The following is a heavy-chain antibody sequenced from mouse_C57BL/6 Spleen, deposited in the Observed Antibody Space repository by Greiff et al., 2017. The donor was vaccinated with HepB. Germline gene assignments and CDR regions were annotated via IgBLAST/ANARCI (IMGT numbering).Heavy chain of an antibody. Sequence: VMLVESEGGLVQPGSSMKLSCTASGFTFSDYYMAWVRQVPEKGLEWVANINYDGSSTYYLDSLKSRFIISRDNAKNILYLQMSSLKSEDTATYDCARGEDYYAMDYWGQGTSVTVSS. CDR1: GFTFSDYY. CDR3: ARGEDYYAMDY. J-gene: IGHJ4*01. V-gene: IGHV5-16*01. CDR2: INYDGSST.